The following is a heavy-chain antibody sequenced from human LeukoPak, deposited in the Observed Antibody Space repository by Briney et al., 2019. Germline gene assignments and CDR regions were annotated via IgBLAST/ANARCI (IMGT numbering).Heavy chain of an antibody. D-gene: IGHD6-19*01. CDR3: ARGSSVGGTLFHHY. J-gene: IGHJ4*02. Sequence: SETLSLTCAVSGDSICSSHYSWTWIRQPAGKGLEWIGCVDTSGKTNYNPSVKSRVTMSLDTSKNQFSVNLTSVTAADTGSYYCARGSSVGGTLFHHYWGQGTLVSVSS. CDR1: GDSICSSHYS. CDR2: VDTSGKT. V-gene: IGHV4-61*02.